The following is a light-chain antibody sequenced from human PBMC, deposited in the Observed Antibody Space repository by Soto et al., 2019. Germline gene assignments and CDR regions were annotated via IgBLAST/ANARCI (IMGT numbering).Light chain of an antibody. CDR3: QQNDNLPPT. CDR1: QDISNY. J-gene: IGKJ2*01. Sequence: DIQMTQSPSSLSASVGDRVTITCQASQDISNYLNWYQQKPGKAPKLLIYDASNLETGVSSRFSGSRSGTDFTFTISSLQPEDIATYYCQQNDNLPPTFGQGTKLEIK. CDR2: DAS. V-gene: IGKV1-33*01.